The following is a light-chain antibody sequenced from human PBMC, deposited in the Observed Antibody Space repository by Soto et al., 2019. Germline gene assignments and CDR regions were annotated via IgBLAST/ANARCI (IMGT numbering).Light chain of an antibody. CDR1: SSDVGGSNY. V-gene: IGLV2-14*01. J-gene: IGLJ2*01. CDR2: DVN. CDR3: TSYSTSSTLDVV. Sequence: QSALTQPASVSGSPGQSITISCTGTSSDVGGSNYVSWYQQHPGKAPKLMIYDVNNRPSGVSNRFSGSKSGNTASLSISGLQAEDEADYYCTSYSTSSTLDVVFGGGTKVTVL.